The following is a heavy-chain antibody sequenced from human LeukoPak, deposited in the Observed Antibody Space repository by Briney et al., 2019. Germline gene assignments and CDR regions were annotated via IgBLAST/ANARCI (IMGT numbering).Heavy chain of an antibody. D-gene: IGHD1-14*01. J-gene: IGHJ4*02. V-gene: IGHV3-30*03. CDR1: GFTFSNYG. CDR3: AREPRRYFDY. CDR2: ISYDGSIQ. Sequence: PGGSLRLSCAASGFTFSNYGMHWVRQAPGKRLEWAAVISYDGSIQYYADSVKGRFTISRDSSKDTLYLQMNSLGAEDTAVYYCAREPRRYFDYWGQGTLVTVSS.